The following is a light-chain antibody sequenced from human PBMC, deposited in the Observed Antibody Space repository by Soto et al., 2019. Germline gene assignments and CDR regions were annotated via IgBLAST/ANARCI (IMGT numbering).Light chain of an antibody. CDR2: EAS. CDR1: QDISNY. J-gene: IGKJ1*01. V-gene: IGKV1-27*01. CDR3: QKYNDAPRT. Sequence: PMTQSPSSLSASVGDRVTITCRASQDISNYLAWYQQKPGAPPKLLIYEASTLQSGVPSRFSGSGSGADFTLTISSLQPEDVAIYYCQKYNDAPRTFGQGTRVEMK.